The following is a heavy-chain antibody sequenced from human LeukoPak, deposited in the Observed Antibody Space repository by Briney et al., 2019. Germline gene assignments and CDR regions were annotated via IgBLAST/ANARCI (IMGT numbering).Heavy chain of an antibody. Sequence: PGGSLRLSCAASGFTFSSYGMHWVRQAPGKGLVSLSRISPDGSSTGYADSVRGRFTISRDNAKNTLYLQMNSLRAEDTAVYYCTKDFDAATGYWGQGTLVTVSS. V-gene: IGHV3-74*01. D-gene: IGHD3-9*01. CDR1: GFTFSSYG. CDR3: TKDFDAATGY. CDR2: ISPDGSST. J-gene: IGHJ4*02.